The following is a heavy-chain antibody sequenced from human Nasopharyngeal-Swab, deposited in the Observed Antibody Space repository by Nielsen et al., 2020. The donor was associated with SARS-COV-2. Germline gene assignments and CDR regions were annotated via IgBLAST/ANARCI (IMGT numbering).Heavy chain of an antibody. Sequence: WIRQPPGKGLEWVAVVSYDGRHKSYADSVKGRFTVSRDNSKNTMYLKMSSVRAEDTAIYYCAKSLRGVSLSFGYYYGLDVWG. D-gene: IGHD3-10*01. V-gene: IGHV3-30*18. CDR3: AKSLRGVSLSFGYYYGLDV. J-gene: IGHJ6*01. CDR2: VSYDGRHK.